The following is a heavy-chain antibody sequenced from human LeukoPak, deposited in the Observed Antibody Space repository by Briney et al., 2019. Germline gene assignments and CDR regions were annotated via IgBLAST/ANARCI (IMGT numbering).Heavy chain of an antibody. D-gene: IGHD1-14*01. J-gene: IGHJ4*02. Sequence: ASVKDSCMASGYTFTGFYIHSVRPARGQGLEWLGWISPISGPTVYAQNFQGRVGLTTDTSIMTAYMELDRLTSDDTAIYYCARGNPTPFDYWGQGTLVTVSS. CDR3: ARGNPTPFDY. CDR2: ISPISGPT. CDR1: GYTFTGFY. V-gene: IGHV1-2*02.